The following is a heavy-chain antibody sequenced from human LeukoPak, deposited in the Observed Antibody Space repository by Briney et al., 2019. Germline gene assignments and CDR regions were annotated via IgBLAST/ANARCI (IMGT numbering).Heavy chain of an antibody. CDR1: GGSVSSYY. V-gene: IGHV4-59*02. CDR2: IYYSGST. D-gene: IGHD6-13*01. CDR3: ARSPYSSSWYYFDY. Sequence: SETLSLTCTVSGGSVSSYYWSWIRQPPGKGLEWIGYIYYSGSTNYNPSLKSRVTISVDTSKNQFSLKLSSVTAADTAVYYCARSPYSSSWYYFDYWGQGTLVTVSS. J-gene: IGHJ4*02.